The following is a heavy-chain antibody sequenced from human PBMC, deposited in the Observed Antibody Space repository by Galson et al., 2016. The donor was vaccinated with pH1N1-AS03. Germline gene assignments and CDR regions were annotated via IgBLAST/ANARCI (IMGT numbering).Heavy chain of an antibody. D-gene: IGHD3-22*01. Sequence: SLRLSCAASGFTFEDHAMHWVRQIPGRGLEWVSHISWNSGKLGYAASVNGRFTISRDNAKNSVYLQMNRLRLEDTALYYCVRDDDSSGYYPDSWGRGTLVTVSS. CDR1: GFTFEDHA. CDR2: ISWNSGKL. V-gene: IGHV3-9*01. CDR3: VRDDDSSGYYPDS. J-gene: IGHJ4*02.